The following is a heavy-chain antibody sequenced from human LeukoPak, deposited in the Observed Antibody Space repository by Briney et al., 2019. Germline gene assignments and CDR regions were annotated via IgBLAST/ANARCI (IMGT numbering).Heavy chain of an antibody. CDR2: IWYDGSNK. Sequence: GGSLRLSCAASGFTFSSYGMHWVRQAPGKGLEWVAVIWYDGSNKYYADSVKGRFTISRDNSKNTLYLQMNSLRAEDTAVYYCARRGVESSSGSKGAAYYFDYWGQGTLVTVSS. D-gene: IGHD3-22*01. CDR3: ARRGVESSSGSKGAAYYFDY. J-gene: IGHJ4*02. V-gene: IGHV3-33*08. CDR1: GFTFSSYG.